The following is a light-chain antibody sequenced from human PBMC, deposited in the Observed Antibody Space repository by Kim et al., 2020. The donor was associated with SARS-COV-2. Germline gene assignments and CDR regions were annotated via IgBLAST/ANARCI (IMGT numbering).Light chain of an antibody. CDR1: QGISSY. CDR2: AAS. Sequence: AIRMTQSPSSFSASTGDRVTITCRASQGISSYLASYQQKPGKAPKLLIYAASTLQSGVPSRFSGSGSGTDFTLTISCLQSEDFATYYCQQYYSYPYTFGQGTKLEI. V-gene: IGKV1-8*01. CDR3: QQYYSYPYT. J-gene: IGKJ2*01.